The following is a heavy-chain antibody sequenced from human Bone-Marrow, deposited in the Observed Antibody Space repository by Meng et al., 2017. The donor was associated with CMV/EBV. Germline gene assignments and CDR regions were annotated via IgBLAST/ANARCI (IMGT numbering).Heavy chain of an antibody. Sequence: SETLSLTCAVYGGSFSGYYWSWIRQPPGKGLEWIGDINHSGSTNYNPSLKSRVTISVDTSKNQFSLKLSSVTAADTAVYYCARNAQLQGIDAFDIWGQGTMVTVSS. D-gene: IGHD2-2*01. CDR2: INHSGST. V-gene: IGHV4-34*01. CDR3: ARNAQLQGIDAFDI. CDR1: GGSFSGYY. J-gene: IGHJ3*02.